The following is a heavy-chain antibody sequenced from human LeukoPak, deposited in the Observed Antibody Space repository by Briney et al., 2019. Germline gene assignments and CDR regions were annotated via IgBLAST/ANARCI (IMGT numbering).Heavy chain of an antibody. Sequence: ASVKVSCKASGGTFSSYAISWVRQAPGQGLEWMGWISAYNGNTNYAQKLQGRVTVTTDTSTSTAYMELRSLRSDDTAVYYCVRGYSSSWTEYFQYWGQGTLVTVSS. CDR3: VRGYSSSWTEYFQY. J-gene: IGHJ1*01. V-gene: IGHV1-18*01. D-gene: IGHD6-13*01. CDR2: ISAYNGNT. CDR1: GGTFSSYA.